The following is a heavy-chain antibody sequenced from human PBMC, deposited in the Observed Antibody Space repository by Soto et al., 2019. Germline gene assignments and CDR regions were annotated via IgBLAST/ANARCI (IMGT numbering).Heavy chain of an antibody. J-gene: IGHJ4*02. CDR1: VYTFTSYA. D-gene: IGHD5-18*01. Sequence: GASVKVSCKASVYTFTSYAMHWVRQAPGQRLEWMGWINAGNGNTKYSQKFQGRVTITRDTSASTAYMELSSLRSEDTAVYYCARGLNGYLHYFDYWGQGTLVTVSS. CDR3: ARGLNGYLHYFDY. V-gene: IGHV1-3*01. CDR2: INAGNGNT.